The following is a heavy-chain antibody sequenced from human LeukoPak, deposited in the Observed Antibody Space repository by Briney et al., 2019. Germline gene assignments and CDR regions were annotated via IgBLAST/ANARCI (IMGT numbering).Heavy chain of an antibody. CDR1: GFTFSNYW. Sequence: GGSLRLSCEGSGFTFSNYWMGWVRQAPGKGLQWVANIKTDGSEKYYVDSVKGRFTISRDNAKNSLYLQMNSLRPEDTALYYCAKDLGTNYYGRFDNWGQGTLVTVSS. D-gene: IGHD4/OR15-4a*01. CDR3: AKDLGTNYYGRFDN. CDR2: IKTDGSEK. J-gene: IGHJ4*02. V-gene: IGHV3-7*03.